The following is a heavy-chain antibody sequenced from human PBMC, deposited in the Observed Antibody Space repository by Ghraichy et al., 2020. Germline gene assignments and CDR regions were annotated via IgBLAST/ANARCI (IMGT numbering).Heavy chain of an antibody. Sequence: SLNISCDVSGVPISSGAYSWAWIRQPPGKGLEWIGHIYYSGSTYFNTTLKSRLYISVDASRNQFTLKLSSVTAADTAVYYCATGGVAGLDSWGQGTLVTVSS. CDR2: IYYSGST. J-gene: IGHJ4*02. CDR1: GVPISSGAYS. V-gene: IGHV4-30-4*07. CDR3: ATGGVAGLDS. D-gene: IGHD6-13*01.